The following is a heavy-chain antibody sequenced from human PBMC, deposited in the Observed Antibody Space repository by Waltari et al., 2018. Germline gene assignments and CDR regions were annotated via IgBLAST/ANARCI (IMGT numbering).Heavy chain of an antibody. CDR3: ASGPSYYYDSRSPFDY. Sequence: EVQLVESGGGLVQPGGSLRLSCAASGFTFSSYAMHWVRQAPGKGLEYVSAISSNGGSTYYANTVKSRLTISRDNSKNTLYLPMVRLRAEDIAVYYCASGPSYYYDSRSPFDYWGQGTLVTVSS. J-gene: IGHJ4*02. CDR2: ISSNGGST. D-gene: IGHD3-22*01. CDR1: GFTFSSYA. V-gene: IGHV3-64*01.